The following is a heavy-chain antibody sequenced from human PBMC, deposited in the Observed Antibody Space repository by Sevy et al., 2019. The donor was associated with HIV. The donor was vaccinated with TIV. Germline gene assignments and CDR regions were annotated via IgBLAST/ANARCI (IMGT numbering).Heavy chain of an antibody. J-gene: IGHJ4*02. CDR1: GFTFRNYA. Sequence: GGSLRLSCAASGFTFRNYAMNWVRQAPGKGLEWVSGISGTGGSGDKTNYADSVKGRFTISRDDSKNSLYLQLNTLRAEDADIYYCARKYDSSGYFDYWGQGTLVTVSS. CDR3: ARKYDSSGYFDY. CDR2: ISGTGGSGDKT. D-gene: IGHD3-22*01. V-gene: IGHV3-23*01.